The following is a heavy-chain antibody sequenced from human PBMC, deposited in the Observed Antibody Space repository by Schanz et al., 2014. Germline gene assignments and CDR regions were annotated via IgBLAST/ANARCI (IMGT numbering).Heavy chain of an antibody. CDR1: GYTFTSYG. Sequence: QVQLVQSGGEVKKPGASVKVSCKASGYTFTSYGITWVRQAPGQGLEWMGWMNSKTGNTGYAQRFQGRVTMTRNTSITTAYLELSSLRSGDTAVYYCTKGRTFGRWGQGTLVTVSS. CDR3: TKGRTFGR. D-gene: IGHD3-16*01. J-gene: IGHJ4*02. CDR2: MNSKTGNT. V-gene: IGHV1-8*01.